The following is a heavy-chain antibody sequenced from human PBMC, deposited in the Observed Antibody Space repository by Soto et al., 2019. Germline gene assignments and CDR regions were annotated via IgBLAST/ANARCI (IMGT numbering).Heavy chain of an antibody. Sequence: QVHLEESGGGVVQPGRSLRLSCAASGFSFSTYGMHWVRQAPGKGLEWVAFISNEGSNKYYADSVKGRFTISRDNSKNTLYLQMNSLRAEDTAVYYCAKGFANYWAFDYWGQGTLVTVSS. CDR1: GFSFSTYG. J-gene: IGHJ4*02. V-gene: IGHV3-30*18. D-gene: IGHD1-7*01. CDR3: AKGFANYWAFDY. CDR2: ISNEGSNK.